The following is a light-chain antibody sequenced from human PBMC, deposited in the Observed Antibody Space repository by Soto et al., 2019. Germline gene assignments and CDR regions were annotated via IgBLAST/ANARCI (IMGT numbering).Light chain of an antibody. V-gene: IGKV3-15*01. CDR3: QQYNTWPPWT. J-gene: IGKJ1*01. CDR2: GAS. Sequence: EIVMTQSPATLSVSPGERATLSCRASQSVSSNLAWYQQKPGQAPRLLIYGASTRATGIPARFSGSGSRTAFPLTISTPQSEDFAVYYCQQYNTWPPWTFGQGTKVEIK. CDR1: QSVSSN.